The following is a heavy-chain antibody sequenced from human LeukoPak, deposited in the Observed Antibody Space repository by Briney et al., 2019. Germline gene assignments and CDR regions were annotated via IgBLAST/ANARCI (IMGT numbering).Heavy chain of an antibody. CDR3: GRELDWLPTLDY. Sequence: GGSLRLSCAASGFTFSNYWMHWVRQAPGKGLVWVSRINSDGSSTRYADSVKGRFTISRDNAKNTLYLQMNSLRAEDTAVYYCGRELDWLPTLDYWGQGTPVTVSS. CDR1: GFTFSNYW. D-gene: IGHD3-9*01. CDR2: INSDGSST. V-gene: IGHV3-74*01. J-gene: IGHJ4*02.